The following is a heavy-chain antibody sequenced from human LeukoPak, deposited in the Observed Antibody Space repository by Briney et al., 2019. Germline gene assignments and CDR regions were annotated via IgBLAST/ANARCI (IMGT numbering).Heavy chain of an antibody. CDR2: ISSSSSYI. CDR1: GFTFSSYS. J-gene: IGHJ5*02. Sequence: GESLKISCAASGFTFSSYSMNWVRQAPGKGLEWVSSISSSSSYIYYADSVKGRFTISRDNAKNSLYLQMNSLRAEDTAVYYCARDGRSYGFHWFDPWGQGTLVTVSS. V-gene: IGHV3-21*04. D-gene: IGHD5-18*01. CDR3: ARDGRSYGFHWFDP.